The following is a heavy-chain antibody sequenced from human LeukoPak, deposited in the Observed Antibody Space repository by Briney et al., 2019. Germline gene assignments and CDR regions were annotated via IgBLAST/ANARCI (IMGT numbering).Heavy chain of an antibody. Sequence: GGSLRLSCAASGFTLSSYAMSWVRQAPGKGLEWVSAISDSGNTYHADSVKGRFTISRDNSKNTLYLQVTSLRAEDTGVYYCAKDHLPGIVVADRDYWGQGTLVTVSS. CDR2: ISDSGNT. CDR3: AKDHLPGIVVADRDY. D-gene: IGHD6-19*01. J-gene: IGHJ4*02. V-gene: IGHV3-23*01. CDR1: GFTLSSYA.